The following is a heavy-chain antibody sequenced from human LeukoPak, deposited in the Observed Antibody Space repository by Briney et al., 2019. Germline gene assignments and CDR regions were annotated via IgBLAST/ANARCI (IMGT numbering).Heavy chain of an antibody. CDR2: IKQDGSVQ. J-gene: IGHJ4*02. CDR1: GFTFSNYW. CDR3: ARKRAVAGSGYFDY. D-gene: IGHD6-19*01. V-gene: IGHV3-7*03. Sequence: GGSLRLSCTASGFTFSNYWMSWVRQAPGKGLEGVANIKQDGSVQYYVDSVKGRFTISRDNAKNSLYLQMNSLRAEDTAVYYCARKRAVAGSGYFDYWGQGTLVTVSS.